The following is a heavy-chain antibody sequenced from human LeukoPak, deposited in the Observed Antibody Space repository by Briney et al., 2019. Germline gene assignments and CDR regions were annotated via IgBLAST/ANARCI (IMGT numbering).Heavy chain of an antibody. CDR3: ARHKNRHESSWFDP. Sequence: PSETLSLTCTVSGGSISSSSYYWGRIRQPPGKGLEWIGSIYYSGSTYYNPSLKSRVTISVDTSKNQFSLKLSSVTAADTAVYYCARHKNRHESSWFDPWGQGTLVTVSS. V-gene: IGHV4-39*01. J-gene: IGHJ5*02. CDR2: IYYSGST. CDR1: GGSISSSSYY.